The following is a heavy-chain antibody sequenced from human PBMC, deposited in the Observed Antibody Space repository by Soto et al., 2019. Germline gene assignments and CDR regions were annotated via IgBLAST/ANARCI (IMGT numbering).Heavy chain of an antibody. J-gene: IGHJ4*02. D-gene: IGHD1-1*01. CDR2: VYHSGRT. Sequence: QVQLQESGPGLVKPSGTLSLTCAVSGGSISTSNWWSWVRQPPGKGLEWIGEVYHSGRTNYNPSFKSRVPISVDNSKNQFSLKLNSVTAADTALYYCARTSTRGTRFDYWGQGSLVTVSS. V-gene: IGHV4-4*02. CDR3: ARTSTRGTRFDY. CDR1: GGSISTSNW.